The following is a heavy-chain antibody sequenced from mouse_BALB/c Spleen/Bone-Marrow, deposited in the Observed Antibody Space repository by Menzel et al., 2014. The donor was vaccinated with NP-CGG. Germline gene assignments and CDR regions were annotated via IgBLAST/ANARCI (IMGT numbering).Heavy chain of an antibody. J-gene: IGHJ2*01. D-gene: IGHD1-1*01. V-gene: IGHV14-3*02. CDR3: ARYYYGTRYYFDY. Sequence: EVQLQQSGAELVKPGASVKLSCTASGFNIKDTYMHWVKQRPEQGLEWIGRIDPANGNTKYDPKFQGKATITADTSSNTAYLQLNSLTSEDTAVYYCARYYYGTRYYFDYWGQGTTHTVSS. CDR2: IDPANGNT. CDR1: GFNIKDTY.